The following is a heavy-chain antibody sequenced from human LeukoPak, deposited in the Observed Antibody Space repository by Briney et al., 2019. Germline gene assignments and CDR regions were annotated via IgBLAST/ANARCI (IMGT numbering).Heavy chain of an antibody. D-gene: IGHD2-8*01. V-gene: IGHV1-69*13. CDR3: ARDNGIGSAFDI. Sequence: SVKVSCKASGGTFSSYAISWVRQAPGQGLEWMGGIIPIFGTANYAQKFQGRVTITADESTSTAYMGLSSLRSEDTAVYYCARDNGIGSAFDIWGQGTMVTVSS. CDR1: GGTFSSYA. CDR2: IIPIFGTA. J-gene: IGHJ3*02.